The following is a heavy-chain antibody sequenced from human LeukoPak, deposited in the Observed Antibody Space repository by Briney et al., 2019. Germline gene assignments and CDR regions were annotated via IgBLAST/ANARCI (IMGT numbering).Heavy chain of an antibody. J-gene: IGHJ4*02. D-gene: IGHD6-19*01. CDR3: ARDRYSSGQNFDY. CDR1: GFTFDDYG. V-gene: IGHV3-20*04. CDR2: INWNGGSR. Sequence: GGXLRLSCAASGFTFDDYGMSGVGQAPGKGLEGVSGINWNGGSRVYADSVKGRFTISRDNAKNSLYLQMNSLRAEDTALYYCARDRYSSGQNFDYWGQGTLVTVSS.